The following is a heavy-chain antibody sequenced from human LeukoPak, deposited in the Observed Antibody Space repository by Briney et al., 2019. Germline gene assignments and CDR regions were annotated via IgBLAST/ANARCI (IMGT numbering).Heavy chain of an antibody. V-gene: IGHV3-7*01. CDR3: ARDLDGNQSPNWFDP. J-gene: IGHJ5*02. CDR2: IKPDGSEK. D-gene: IGHD3/OR15-3a*01. CDR1: GYAFSSYW. Sequence: GRSLRLSCAASGYAFSSYWMHWVLQTPGKGLEWVANIKPDGSEKYYVDSVKGRFTISRDNAKYSLYLEMNSLRAEDTAVYYCARDLDGNQSPNWFDPWGQGTLVTVSS.